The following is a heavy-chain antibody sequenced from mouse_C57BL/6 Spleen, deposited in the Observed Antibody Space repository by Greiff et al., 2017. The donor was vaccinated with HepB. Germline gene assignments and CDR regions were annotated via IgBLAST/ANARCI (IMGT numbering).Heavy chain of an antibody. V-gene: IGHV1-55*01. J-gene: IGHJ4*01. Sequence: QVQLQQSGAELVKPGASVKMSCKASGYTFTSYWITWVKQRPGQGLEWIGDIYPGSGSTNYNEKFKSKATLTVDTSSSTAYMQLSSLTSEDSAVYYCARTLYYYGSRRAMDYWGQGTSVTVSS. D-gene: IGHD1-1*01. CDR3: ARTLYYYGSRRAMDY. CDR1: GYTFTSYW. CDR2: IYPGSGST.